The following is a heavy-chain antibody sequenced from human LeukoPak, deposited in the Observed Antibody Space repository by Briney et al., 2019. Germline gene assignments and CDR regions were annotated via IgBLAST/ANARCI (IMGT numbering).Heavy chain of an antibody. D-gene: IGHD2-2*01. J-gene: IGHJ4*02. CDR2: ISGSGGST. Sequence: GGSLRLSCAASGFTFSSYAMTWVRQAPGKGLEWLSAISGSGGSTYYADSVKGRFTISRDNSRNTVYLQMNSLRADDTAVYSCAKSLVPAAEFDYWGQGTLVTASS. CDR1: GFTFSSYA. V-gene: IGHV3-23*01. CDR3: AKSLVPAAEFDY.